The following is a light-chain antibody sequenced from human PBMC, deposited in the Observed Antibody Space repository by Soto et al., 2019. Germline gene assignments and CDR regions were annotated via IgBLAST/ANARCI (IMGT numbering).Light chain of an antibody. V-gene: IGLV1-44*01. CDR3: AAWDDSLNGDV. CDR2: SNN. Sequence: QSVLTQPPSASGAPGQRVTISCSGSSSNIGSNTVKWYQQLPGAAPKLLIYSNNQRPSGVPARFSGSKSGTSASLAISGLQSEDDSDYYCAAWDDSLNGDVFGPGTKLTVL. J-gene: IGLJ1*01. CDR1: SSNIGSNT.